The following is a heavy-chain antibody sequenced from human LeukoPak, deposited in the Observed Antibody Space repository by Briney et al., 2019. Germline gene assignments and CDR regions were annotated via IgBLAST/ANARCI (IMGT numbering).Heavy chain of an antibody. V-gene: IGHV4-61*02. CDR3: ASSPTYYYDSNGYYYDY. CDR1: GGSISSGSYY. J-gene: IGHJ4*02. CDR2: IYTSGST. D-gene: IGHD3-22*01. Sequence: SQTLSLTCTVSGGSISSGSYYWSWIRQPAGKGLEWIGRIYTSGSTNYNPSLKSRVTISVDTSKNQFSLKLSSVTAADTAVYYCASSPTYYYDSNGYYYDYWGQGTLVTVSS.